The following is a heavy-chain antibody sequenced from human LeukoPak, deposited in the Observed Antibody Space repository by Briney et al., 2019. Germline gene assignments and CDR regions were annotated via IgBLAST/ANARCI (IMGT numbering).Heavy chain of an antibody. D-gene: IGHD3-3*01. J-gene: IGHJ5*02. CDR2: ISAYNGNT. Sequence: VASVKVSCKASGYTFTSYGISWVRQAPGQGLEWMGWISAYNGNTNYAQNLQGRVTMTTDTSTSTAYMELRSLRSDATAVSYWAREYDFWSGFGFDPWGQGTLVTVSS. CDR1: GYTFTSYG. V-gene: IGHV1-18*01. CDR3: AREYDFWSGFGFDP.